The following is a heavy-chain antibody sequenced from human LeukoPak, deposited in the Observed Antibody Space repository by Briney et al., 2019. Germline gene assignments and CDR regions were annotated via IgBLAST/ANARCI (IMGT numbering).Heavy chain of an antibody. CDR3: AREVHVIAAAEPYFGY. CDR2: IYSGGST. Sequence: GGSLRLSCAASGFTVSSNYMSWVRQAPGKGLEWVSVIYSGGSTYYADSVKGRFTISRDNSKNTLYLQMNSLRAEDTAVYYCAREVHVIAAAEPYFGYWGQGTLVTVSS. J-gene: IGHJ4*02. CDR1: GFTVSSNY. D-gene: IGHD6-13*01. V-gene: IGHV3-53*01.